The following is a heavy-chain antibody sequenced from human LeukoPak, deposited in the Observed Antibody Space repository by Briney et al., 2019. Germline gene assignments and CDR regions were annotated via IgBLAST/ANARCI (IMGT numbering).Heavy chain of an antibody. V-gene: IGHV5-51*01. Sequence: GESLKISCKGSGYSFTSYWIGWVRQMPGKGLEWTGIIYPRDSDTRYSPSFQGQVTISADKSISTAYLQWSSLKASDTAIYYCAGRGTGTTLAFDYWGQGTLVSVSS. D-gene: IGHD1-1*01. CDR2: IYPRDSDT. CDR1: GYSFTSYW. J-gene: IGHJ4*02. CDR3: AGRGTGTTLAFDY.